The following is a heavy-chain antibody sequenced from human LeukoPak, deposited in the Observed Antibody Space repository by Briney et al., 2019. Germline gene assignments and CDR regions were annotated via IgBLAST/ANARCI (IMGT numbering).Heavy chain of an antibody. J-gene: IGHJ4*02. CDR1: GGTFSSYA. V-gene: IGHV1-69*04. D-gene: IGHD1-26*01. Sequence: SVKVSCKASGGTFSSYAISWVRQAPGQGLEWMGRIIPILGIANYAQKFQGRVTITADKSTSTAYMELGSLRSEDTAVYYCAREVRIVGATVDYWGQGILVTVSS. CDR2: IIPILGIA. CDR3: AREVRIVGATVDY.